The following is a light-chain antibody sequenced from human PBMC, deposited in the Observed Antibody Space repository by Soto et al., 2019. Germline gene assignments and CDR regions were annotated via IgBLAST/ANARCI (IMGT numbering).Light chain of an antibody. CDR3: QRYDNWPLT. CDR2: HTS. CDR1: QSISDN. J-gene: IGKJ4*01. Sequence: EIVMTQSPATLSVSPGDSATLSCRASQSISDNVAWYQQRPCLAPRLLIYHTSTRATGVPARLSGSGSGTEFSLNISSLQSDDSAVYYCQRYDNWPLTFGGGTKVEIK. V-gene: IGKV3-15*01.